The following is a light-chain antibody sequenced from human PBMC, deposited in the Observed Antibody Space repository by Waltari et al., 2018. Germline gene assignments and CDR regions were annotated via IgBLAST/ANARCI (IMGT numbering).Light chain of an antibody. CDR3: QQREVT. Sequence: EIVLTQSPATLSLSPGERATLSCRASQSVSSYLAWYQQKPGQAPRLLISDASNRATGIPARFSGSGSGTDFPLTISSLEPEDFAVYYCQQREVTFGQGTRLAI. V-gene: IGKV3-11*01. CDR2: DAS. CDR1: QSVSSY. J-gene: IGKJ5*01.